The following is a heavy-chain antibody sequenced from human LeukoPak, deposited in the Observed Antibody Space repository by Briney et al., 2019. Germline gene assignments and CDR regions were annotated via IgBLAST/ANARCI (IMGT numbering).Heavy chain of an antibody. J-gene: IGHJ3*02. CDR2: IYPGDSES. D-gene: IGHD1-26*01. V-gene: IGHV5-51*01. CDR1: GYSFTTYW. Sequence: GESLKISCKGSGYSFTTYWIGWVRQMPGKGLEWMGIIYPGDSESRYSPSLQGQVIISVDKSISTAYLQWSSLKASDTAMYYCARHGIAGFHDAFDIWGQGTMVTVSS. CDR3: ARHGIAGFHDAFDI.